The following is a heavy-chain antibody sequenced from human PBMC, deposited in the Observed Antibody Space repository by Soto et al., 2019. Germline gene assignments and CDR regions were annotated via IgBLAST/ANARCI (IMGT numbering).Heavy chain of an antibody. CDR3: ARHLYCTNGVCMKGFDY. CDR2: IYYSGST. Sequence: SETLSLTCTVSGGSISSGDYYWSWIRQPPGKGLEWIGYIYYSGSTYYNPSLKSRVTISVDTSKNQFSLKLSSVTAADTAVYYCARHLYCTNGVCMKGFDYWGQGTLVTVSS. CDR1: GGSISSGDYY. J-gene: IGHJ4*02. D-gene: IGHD2-8*01. V-gene: IGHV4-30-4*01.